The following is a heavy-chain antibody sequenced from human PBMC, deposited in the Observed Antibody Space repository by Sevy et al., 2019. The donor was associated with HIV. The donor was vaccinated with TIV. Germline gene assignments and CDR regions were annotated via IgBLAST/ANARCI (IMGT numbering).Heavy chain of an antibody. J-gene: IGHJ6*03. CDR1: GYSISSGYY. Sequence: SETLSLTCAVSGYSISSGYYCGWIRQPPGKGLEWIGSIYHSGSTYYNPSLKSRVTISVDTSKNQFSLKLSSVTAADTAVYYCARDLGSGWPDYYYYYMDVWGKGTTVTVSS. D-gene: IGHD6-19*01. V-gene: IGHV4-38-2*02. CDR3: ARDLGSGWPDYYYYYMDV. CDR2: IYHSGST.